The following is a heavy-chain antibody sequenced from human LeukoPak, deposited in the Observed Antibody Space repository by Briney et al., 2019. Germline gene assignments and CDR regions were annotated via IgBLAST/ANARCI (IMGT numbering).Heavy chain of an antibody. CDR2: IYYSGGT. J-gene: IGHJ6*02. V-gene: IGHV4-59*01. D-gene: IGHD6-13*01. CDR3: ARATPKAAAGGNFYYYGMDV. CDR1: GGSISSDY. Sequence: PSETLSLTCTVSGGSISSDYWTWIRQPPGKGLDWIGYIYYSGGTVYNPSLKSRVTISVHSSKNQFSLKLSSVTAADTAVYYCARATPKAAAGGNFYYYGMDVWGQGTTVTVSS.